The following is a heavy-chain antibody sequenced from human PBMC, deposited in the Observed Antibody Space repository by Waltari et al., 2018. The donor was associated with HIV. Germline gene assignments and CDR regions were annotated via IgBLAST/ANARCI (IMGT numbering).Heavy chain of an antibody. V-gene: IGHV3-74*03. J-gene: IGHJ4*02. CDR1: GFTFSSYW. D-gene: IGHD3-3*01. CDR3: ARSLYYDFWSAYPPDY. Sequence: EVKLVESRGRLVQPRGSLRLSCVASGFTFSSYWMHWVRQAPGKGLVWISRVSSDGNSTVYADSVKGRFTISRDNAKNTLFLQMNSLRVEDTAVYFCARSLYYDFWSAYPPDYWGQGTRVTVSS. CDR2: VSSDGNST.